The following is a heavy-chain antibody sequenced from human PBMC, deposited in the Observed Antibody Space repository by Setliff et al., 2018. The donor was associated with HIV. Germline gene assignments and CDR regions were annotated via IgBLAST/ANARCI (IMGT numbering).Heavy chain of an antibody. Sequence: ASVKVSCKASGYTFTSYGISWVRQAPGQGLEWMGWIGAYNGITNYAQKLQGRVTMTTDTSTSTAYMELRSLRSDDTAVYYCARANDIAAAGPFDYWGQGTLVTVSS. D-gene: IGHD6-13*01. J-gene: IGHJ4*02. CDR1: GYTFTSYG. V-gene: IGHV1-18*01. CDR2: IGAYNGIT. CDR3: ARANDIAAAGPFDY.